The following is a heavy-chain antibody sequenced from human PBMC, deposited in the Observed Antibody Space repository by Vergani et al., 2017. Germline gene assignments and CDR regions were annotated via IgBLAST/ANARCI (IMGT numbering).Heavy chain of an antibody. CDR2: ISYDGSNK. J-gene: IGHJ4*02. CDR1: GFTFSSYA. D-gene: IGHD2-15*01. CDR3: AREACSGGSCYSH. V-gene: IGHV3-30-3*01. Sequence: VQLLESGGGVVQPGRSLRLSCAASGFTFSSYAMHWVRQAPGKGLEWVAVISYDGSNKYYADSVKGRFTISRDNSKNSLYLQMNSLRAEDTAVYYCAREACSGGSCYSHWGQGTLVTVSS.